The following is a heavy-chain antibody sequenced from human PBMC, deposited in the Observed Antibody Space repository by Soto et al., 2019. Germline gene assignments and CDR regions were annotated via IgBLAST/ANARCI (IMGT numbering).Heavy chain of an antibody. CDR3: ATGGYSSSCEFDF. CDR1: GYTFTAYD. J-gene: IGHJ4*02. V-gene: IGHV1-8*01. D-gene: IGHD6-6*01. Sequence: QVQLVQSGAEVRRPGASVRVSCKASGYTFTAYDINWVRQATGQGLEWVGWVSPHSASTVFAQKFRGRITMTTNTTIATAYMELTSLRPDHSAVYFCATGGYSSSCEFDFWGPGTLVTVSP. CDR2: VSPHSAST.